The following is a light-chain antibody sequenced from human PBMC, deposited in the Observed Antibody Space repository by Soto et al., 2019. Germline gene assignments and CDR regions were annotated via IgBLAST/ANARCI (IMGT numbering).Light chain of an antibody. CDR2: SDN. Sequence: QSVLTQPPSASGTPGQRVTISCSGSSSNIGSNTVNWYQQLPGTAPQLLIFSDNQRPSGVPDRFSGSRSGTSASLAISGLHSEDEADYFCAAWDDSLSGLYVFGTGTKVTVL. V-gene: IGLV1-44*01. J-gene: IGLJ1*01. CDR1: SSNIGSNT. CDR3: AAWDDSLSGLYV.